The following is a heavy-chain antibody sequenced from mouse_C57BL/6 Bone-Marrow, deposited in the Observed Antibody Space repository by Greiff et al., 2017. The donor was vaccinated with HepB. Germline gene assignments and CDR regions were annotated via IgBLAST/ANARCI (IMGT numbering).Heavy chain of an antibody. CDR2: IYPGDGDT. V-gene: IGHV1-82*01. CDR3: ARKEQLRLPSYYAMDY. J-gene: IGHJ4*01. Sequence: VQLQQSGPELVKPGASVKISCKASGYAFSSSWMNWVKQRPGKGLEWIGRIYPGDGDTNYNGKVKGKATLTADKSSSTAYMQLSSLTSEDSAVYFCARKEQLRLPSYYAMDYWGQGTSVTVSS. CDR1: GYAFSSSW. D-gene: IGHD3-2*02.